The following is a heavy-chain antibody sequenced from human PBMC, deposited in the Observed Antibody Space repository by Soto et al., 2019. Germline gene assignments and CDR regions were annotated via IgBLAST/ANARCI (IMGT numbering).Heavy chain of an antibody. Sequence: GGSLRLSCAASGFTFSSYWMSWVRQAPGKGLEWVANIKQDGSEKYYVDSVKGRFTISRDNAKNSLYLQMNSLRAEDTAVYYCARHANIPAAGTDAFDIWGQGTMVTVSS. D-gene: IGHD6-13*01. CDR3: ARHANIPAAGTDAFDI. V-gene: IGHV3-7*01. CDR2: IKQDGSEK. CDR1: GFTFSSYW. J-gene: IGHJ3*02.